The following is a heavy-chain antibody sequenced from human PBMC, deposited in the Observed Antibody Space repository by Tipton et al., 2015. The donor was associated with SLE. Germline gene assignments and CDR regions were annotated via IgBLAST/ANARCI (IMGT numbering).Heavy chain of an antibody. CDR2: IDHSRST. CDR1: GGPFSVHY. J-gene: IGHJ5*02. V-gene: IGHV4-34*01. CDR3: ARGLIWFDP. Sequence: GLVKPSETLSLTCAVYGGPFSVHYWSWSWIRQPPGKGLEWIGEIDHSRSTNYNPSLKSRVTISRDTSKNQFSRRLNSVTAADTAVYYCARGLIWFDPWGQGTLVTVSS.